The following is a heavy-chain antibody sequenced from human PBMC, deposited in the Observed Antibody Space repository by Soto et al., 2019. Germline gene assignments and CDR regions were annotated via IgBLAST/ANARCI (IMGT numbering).Heavy chain of an antibody. CDR2: ISAYNGNT. V-gene: IGHV1-18*01. J-gene: IGHJ6*02. CDR1: GYTFTSYV. D-gene: IGHD6-19*01. Sequence: QVQLVQSGAEVKKPGASVKVSCRASGYTFTSYVISWVRQAPGQGLEWMGWISAYNGNTNFAQKLQGRVTMTTDTSTSTGYMEPRSLRSDDTAVYYCARVVATVAGPYGMDVWGQGTTVTVSS. CDR3: ARVVATVAGPYGMDV.